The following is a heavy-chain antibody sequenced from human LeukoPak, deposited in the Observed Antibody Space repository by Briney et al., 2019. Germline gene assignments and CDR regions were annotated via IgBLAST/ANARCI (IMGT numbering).Heavy chain of an antibody. J-gene: IGHJ4*02. CDR1: TSPFSAYW. Sequence: GRSLRLSCAASTSPFSAYWLHWARQAPGKGLLWVARINTDGSSTLYADSVKGRFTISRDNAKSTLYLQMDSLRPEDTAVYYGARVHSAGDGYNCFDSWGQGTLVTVSS. D-gene: IGHD5-24*01. CDR2: INTDGSST. V-gene: IGHV3-74*01. CDR3: ARVHSAGDGYNCFDS.